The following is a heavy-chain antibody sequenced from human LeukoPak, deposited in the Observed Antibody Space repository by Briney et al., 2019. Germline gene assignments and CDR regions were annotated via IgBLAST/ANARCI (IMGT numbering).Heavy chain of an antibody. CDR3: ARHEGWFDP. J-gene: IGHJ5*02. Sequence: LSETLSLTCTVSGGSIGSYYWSWIRQPPGKGLEWIGYIYYSGSTNYNPSLKSRVTISVDTSKNQFSLKLSSVTAADTAVYYCARHEGWFDPWGQGTLVTVSS. V-gene: IGHV4-59*08. CDR1: GGSIGSYY. CDR2: IYYSGST.